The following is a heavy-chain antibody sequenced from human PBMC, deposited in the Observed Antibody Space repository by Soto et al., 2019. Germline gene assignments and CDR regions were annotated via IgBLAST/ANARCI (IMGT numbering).Heavy chain of an antibody. J-gene: IGHJ4*02. Sequence: ASVKVSCKASGYTFTSYAMHWVRQAPGQRLEWMGWINAGNGNTKYSQKFQGRVTITRDTSASTVYMELSSLRSEDTAVYYCARDLSYSYGFPLDYWGQGTLVTVSS. CDR3: ARDLSYSYGFPLDY. CDR1: GYTFTSYA. D-gene: IGHD5-18*01. CDR2: INAGNGNT. V-gene: IGHV1-3*01.